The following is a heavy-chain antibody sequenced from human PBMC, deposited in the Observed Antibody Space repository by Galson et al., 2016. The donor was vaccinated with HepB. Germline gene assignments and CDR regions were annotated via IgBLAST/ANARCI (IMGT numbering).Heavy chain of an antibody. D-gene: IGHD2-2*01. J-gene: IGHJ3*02. CDR3: VKSSWGRLEDAFDI. V-gene: IGHV3-64D*06. CDR1: GFAFSFHA. CDR2: IRSDGTST. Sequence: SLRLSCAASGFAFSFHAMYWVRQAPGKGLEYVSVIRSDGTSTDYANSVKGRFTISRDNSKNTLYLQMTSLRAEDTAVYYCVKSSWGRLEDAFDIWGQGTMVTVSP.